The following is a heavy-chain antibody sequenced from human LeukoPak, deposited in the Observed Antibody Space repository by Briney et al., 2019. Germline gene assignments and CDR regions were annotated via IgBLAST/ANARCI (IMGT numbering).Heavy chain of an antibody. V-gene: IGHV3-64D*06. D-gene: IGHD3-22*01. CDR1: GFTFSSYA. J-gene: IGHJ4*02. CDR2: ISSNGGST. CDR3: VKGGYYDSSGTFDY. Sequence: GGSLRLSCSASGFTFSSYAMHWVRQAPGKGLEYVSAISSNGGSTYYADSVKGRFTISRDNSKNTLYLQMSSLRAEDTAVYYCVKGGYYDSSGTFDYWGQGTLVTVSS.